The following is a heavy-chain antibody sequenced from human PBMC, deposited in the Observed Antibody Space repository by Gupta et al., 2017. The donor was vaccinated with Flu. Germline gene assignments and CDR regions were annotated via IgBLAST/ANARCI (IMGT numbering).Heavy chain of an antibody. V-gene: IGHV4-34*01. CDR2: INHSGST. Sequence: QVQLQQWGAGLLKPSETLSLTCAVYGGSFSGYYWSWIRQPPGKGLEWIGEINHSGSTNYNPSLKSRVTISVDTSKNQFSLKLSSVTAADTAVYYCARAPDYYGSTIFRDWGQGTLVTVAS. D-gene: IGHD3-10*01. CDR1: GGSFSGYY. CDR3: ARAPDYYGSTIFRD. J-gene: IGHJ4*02.